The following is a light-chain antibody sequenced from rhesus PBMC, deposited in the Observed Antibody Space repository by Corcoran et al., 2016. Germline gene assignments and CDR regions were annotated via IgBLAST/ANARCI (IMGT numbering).Light chain of an antibody. CDR2: DGS. V-gene: IGKV3-42*03. J-gene: IGKJ4*01. Sequence: EIVLTQSPATPSLSPGERATLSCRASQSVSRSLAWSPQKAGQVPRLLIYDGSTRATGIPDRFSGSGSGTDFSLSISSLEPEDLAIYYCQHYNTWPLTFGGGTKVEIK. CDR3: QHYNTWPLT. CDR1: QSVSRS.